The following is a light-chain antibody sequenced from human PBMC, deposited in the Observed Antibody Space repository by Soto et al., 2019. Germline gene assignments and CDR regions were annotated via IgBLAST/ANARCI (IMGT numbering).Light chain of an antibody. Sequence: DMQMTQSPCTLSASVGDRGTITFRASQSISSWLAWYQQKPGKAPKLLIYDASSLESGVPSRFSGSGSGTEFTLTISSLQPDDFATYYCQQYNSYRTFGQGTKVDIK. V-gene: IGKV1-5*01. CDR2: DAS. J-gene: IGKJ1*01. CDR1: QSISSW. CDR3: QQYNSYRT.